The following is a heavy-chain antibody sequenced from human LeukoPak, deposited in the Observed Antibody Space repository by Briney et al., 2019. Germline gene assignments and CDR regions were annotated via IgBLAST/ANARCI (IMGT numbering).Heavy chain of an antibody. D-gene: IGHD6-13*01. CDR1: GFTFSSYW. CDR3: ARELEAAAGAPEYFQH. V-gene: IGHV3-7*01. Sequence: PGGSLRLSCAASGFTFSSYWMSWVRQTPGKGLEWVANIKQDGSAKYYVDSVKGRFTISRDNAKNSLYLQMNSLRAEDTAVYYCARELEAAAGAPEYFQHWGQGTLVTVSS. CDR2: IKQDGSAK. J-gene: IGHJ1*01.